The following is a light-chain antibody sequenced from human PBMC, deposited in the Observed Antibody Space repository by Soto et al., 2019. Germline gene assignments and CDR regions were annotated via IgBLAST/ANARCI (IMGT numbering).Light chain of an antibody. J-gene: IGKJ1*01. Sequence: QMTQSPSSLSASLGYRFTITFRASQIIITYGNFYRDKPLKAPRILVSGASRLHSGFPSRFIGIGSGTDFTLTISSLQPDDFATYFCQQKYRLPRTFGQGTKVDIK. CDR3: QQKYRLPRT. CDR1: QIIITY. CDR2: GAS. V-gene: IGKV1-39*01.